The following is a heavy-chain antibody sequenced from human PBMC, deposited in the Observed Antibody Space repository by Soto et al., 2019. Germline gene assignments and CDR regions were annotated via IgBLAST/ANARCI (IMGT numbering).Heavy chain of an antibody. J-gene: IGHJ4*02. CDR2: ISSSSSYI. Sequence: SGGSLRLSCAASGFTFSGYSMNWVRQAPGKGLEWVSSISSSSSYIYYADSVRGRFTISRDNAKNSLYLQMNSLRAEDTAVYYCARDLLGGSGDYWGQGILVTVSS. V-gene: IGHV3-21*01. D-gene: IGHD1-1*01. CDR1: GFTFSGYS. CDR3: ARDLLGGSGDY.